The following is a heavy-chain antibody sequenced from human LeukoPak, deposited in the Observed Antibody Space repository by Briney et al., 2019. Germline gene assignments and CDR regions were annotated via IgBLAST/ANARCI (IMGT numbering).Heavy chain of an antibody. V-gene: IGHV4-59*01. CDR3: ARWASGSRYFDL. CDR2: IYDSGTT. J-gene: IGHJ2*01. Sequence: PSETLSLTCIISGGSISSYYWSWIRQPPGKGLEWIGNIYDSGTTNYNPSRESRVTISLDTSKNQFFLKLTSVTAADTAVYYCARWASGSRYFDLWGRGTLVTVSS. D-gene: IGHD1-26*01. CDR1: GGSISSYY.